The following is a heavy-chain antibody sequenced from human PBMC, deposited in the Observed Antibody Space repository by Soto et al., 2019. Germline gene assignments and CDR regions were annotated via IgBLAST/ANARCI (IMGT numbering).Heavy chain of an antibody. Sequence: PGGSLRLSCAASGFTFSCFGMHWVRQAPGKGLEWVAIIWYDGSDKYYADSVKGRFTISRDNSKNTLYLQMNSLRAEDTAVYHCAFGNLSYYFDFWGQGTPVTV. V-gene: IGHV3-33*01. J-gene: IGHJ4*02. CDR3: AFGNLSYYFDF. D-gene: IGHD3-16*01. CDR2: IWYDGSDK. CDR1: GFTFSCFG.